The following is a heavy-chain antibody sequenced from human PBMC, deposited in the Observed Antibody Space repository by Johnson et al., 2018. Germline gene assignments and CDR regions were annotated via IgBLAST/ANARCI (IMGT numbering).Heavy chain of an antibody. Sequence: VQLVQSGGGLVQXGGSXRLXCAASGFTFSSYWMSWVRQAPGKGLEWVANIKQDGSEKYYVDSVKGRFTISRDNPKNSLYLQMNSLRAEDTAVYFCARGPGLAVQYFHHWGQGTLVTVSS. D-gene: IGHD3-3*02. CDR1: GFTFSSYW. V-gene: IGHV3-7*03. CDR3: ARGPGLAVQYFHH. CDR2: IKQDGSEK. J-gene: IGHJ1*01.